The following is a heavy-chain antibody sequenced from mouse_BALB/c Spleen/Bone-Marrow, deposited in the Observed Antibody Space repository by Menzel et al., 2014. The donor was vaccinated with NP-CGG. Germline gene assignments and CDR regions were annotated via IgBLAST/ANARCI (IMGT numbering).Heavy chain of an antibody. V-gene: IGHV2-2*02. CDR3: ARGPPYYRYHWYFDV. CDR2: IWSGGST. D-gene: IGHD2-14*01. Sequence: QVQLQQSGPGLVQPSQSLSIPCTVSGFSLTSLGVHWVRQSPGKGLEWLGVIWSGGSTDYNAAFISRLSISKDNSKSQVFFKMNSLQTNDTAIYYCARGPPYYRYHWYFDVWGAGTTVAVSS. J-gene: IGHJ1*01. CDR1: GFSLTSLG.